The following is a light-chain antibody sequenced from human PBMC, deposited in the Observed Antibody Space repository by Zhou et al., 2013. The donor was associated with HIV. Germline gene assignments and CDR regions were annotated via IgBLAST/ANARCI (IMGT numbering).Light chain of an antibody. J-gene: IGKJ4*01. CDR1: QSVSSSY. Sequence: EIVLTQSPGTLSLSPGERATLSCRASQSVSSSYLAWYQQKPGQAPRLLIYGASSRANGIPDRFSGSGSGTEFTLTISRLEPEDFAVYYCQQYGSSPLTFGGGTKVEL. CDR2: GAS. V-gene: IGKV3-20*01. CDR3: QQYGSSPLT.